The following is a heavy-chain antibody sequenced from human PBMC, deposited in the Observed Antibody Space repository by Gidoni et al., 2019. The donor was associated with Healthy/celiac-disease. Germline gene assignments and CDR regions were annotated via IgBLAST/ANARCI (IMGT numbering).Heavy chain of an antibody. CDR3: ARLEQWLADY. J-gene: IGHJ4*02. V-gene: IGHV4-39*01. CDR1: GCSIRSSSYY. D-gene: IGHD6-19*01. Sequence: QLQLQESGPGLVKPSETLSLTCTVSGCSIRSSSYYWGWIRQPPGKGLEWIGSIYYSGSTYYNPSLKSRVTISVDTSKNQFSLKLSSVTAADTAVYYCARLEQWLADYWGQGTLVTVSS. CDR2: IYYSGST.